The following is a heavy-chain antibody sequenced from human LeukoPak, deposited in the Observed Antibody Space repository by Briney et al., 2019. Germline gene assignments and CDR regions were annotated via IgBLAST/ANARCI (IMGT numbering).Heavy chain of an antibody. V-gene: IGHV4-39*07. Sequence: SETLSLTCTVSGGSISTSNYYWGWIRQPPGKGLEWIGNIFYSGSTYYSPSLKSRVTISIDTSRNQFSMNLNSVTAADTAVYYCARGAGPPWFDPWGQGTLVTVSS. J-gene: IGHJ5*02. CDR2: IFYSGST. CDR3: ARGAGPPWFDP. CDR1: GGSISTSNYY. D-gene: IGHD6-19*01.